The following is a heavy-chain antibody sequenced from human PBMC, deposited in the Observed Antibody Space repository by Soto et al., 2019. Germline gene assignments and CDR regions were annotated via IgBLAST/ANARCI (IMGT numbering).Heavy chain of an antibody. V-gene: IGHV3-23*01. CDR2: ISGSGGST. J-gene: IGHJ6*02. CDR1: GFTFSSYA. D-gene: IGHD6-13*01. Sequence: PGGSLRLSCAASGFTFSSYAMSWVRQAPGKGLEWVSAISGSGGSTYYADSVKGRFTISRDNAKNTLYLQMNSLRAEDTAVYYCARWYSSSWDYYGMDVWGQGTTVTVSS. CDR3: ARWYSSSWDYYGMDV.